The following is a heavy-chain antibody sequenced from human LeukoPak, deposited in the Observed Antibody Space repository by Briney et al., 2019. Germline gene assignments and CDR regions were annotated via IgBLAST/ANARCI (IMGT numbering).Heavy chain of an antibody. Sequence: PGGSLRLSCAASGFTFSSSAMHWVRQPPGKGLEWVAFIRYDGSHTYYADSVKGRFTISRDNSKNTLYLQMNSLRAEDTAVYCCAKDLPGSGYFLEYGGQGTLVTVSS. CDR3: AKDLPGSGYFLEY. D-gene: IGHD3-22*01. J-gene: IGHJ4*01. V-gene: IGHV3-30*02. CDR1: GFTFSSSA. CDR2: IRYDGSHT.